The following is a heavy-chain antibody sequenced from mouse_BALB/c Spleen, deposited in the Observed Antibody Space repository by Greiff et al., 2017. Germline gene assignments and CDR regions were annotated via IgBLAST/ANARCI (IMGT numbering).Heavy chain of an antibody. Sequence: EVKLQESGPGLVKPSQSLSLTCSVTGYSITSGYYWNWIRQFPGNKLEWMGYISYDGSNNYNPSLKNRISITRDTSKNQFFLKLNSVTTEDTATYYCARDGYGYDYWGQGTTLTVSS. D-gene: IGHD1-2*01. CDR1: GYSITSGYY. J-gene: IGHJ2*01. CDR3: ARDGYGYDY. V-gene: IGHV3-6*02. CDR2: ISYDGSN.